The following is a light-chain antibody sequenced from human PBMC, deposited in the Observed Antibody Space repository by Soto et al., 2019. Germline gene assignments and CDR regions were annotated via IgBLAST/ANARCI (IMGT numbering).Light chain of an antibody. Sequence: EIVLTQSPGTLSLSPGERATLSCRASQSVSSTYLDWYQQKPGQAPVLLIYGSSNRATGIPDRFSGSGSGTDFTLTISRLEPEDFAVYYCQQYDSSPRTFGQGTKVEIK. J-gene: IGKJ1*01. V-gene: IGKV3-20*01. CDR1: QSVSSTY. CDR2: GSS. CDR3: QQYDSSPRT.